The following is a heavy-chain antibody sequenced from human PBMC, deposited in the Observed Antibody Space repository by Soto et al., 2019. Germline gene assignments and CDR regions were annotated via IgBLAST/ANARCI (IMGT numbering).Heavy chain of an antibody. CDR2: ISWNSGSI. J-gene: IGHJ4*02. D-gene: IGHD5-12*01. CDR1: GFTFDDYA. V-gene: IGHV3-9*01. CDR3: AKDAEMATIPLFDY. Sequence: EVQLVESGGGLVQPGRSLRLSCAASGFTFDDYAMHWVRQAPGKGLEWVSGISWNSGSIGYADSVKGRFTISRDNAKNSLYLQMNSLRAEDTALYYCAKDAEMATIPLFDYWGQGTLVTVSS.